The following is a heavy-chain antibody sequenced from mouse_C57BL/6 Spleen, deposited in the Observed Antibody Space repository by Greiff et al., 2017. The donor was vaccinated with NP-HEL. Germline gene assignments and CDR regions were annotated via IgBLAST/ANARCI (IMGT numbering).Heavy chain of an antibody. CDR1: GYTFTSYW. CDR2: IYPGSGST. D-gene: IGHD1-1*01. CDR3: VSFYGSSGYWYFDV. Sequence: VQLQQPGAELVKPGASVKMSCKASGYTFTSYWITWVKQRPGQGLEWLGDIYPGSGSTNYNEKFKSKATLTVDTSSSTAYMQLSSLTSEDSAVYYCVSFYGSSGYWYFDVWGTGTTVTVSS. J-gene: IGHJ1*03. V-gene: IGHV1-55*01.